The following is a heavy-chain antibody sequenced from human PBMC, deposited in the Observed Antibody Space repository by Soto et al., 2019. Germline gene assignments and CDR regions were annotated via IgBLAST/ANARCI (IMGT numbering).Heavy chain of an antibody. Sequence: SETLSLTCTVSGGSISSYYWSWIRQPPGKGLEWIGYIYYSGSTNYNPSLKSRVTISVDTSKNQFSLKLSSVTAADTAVYYCARGPLHCGGDCYEVTFDIWGQGTMVTVSS. CDR1: GGSISSYY. CDR3: ARGPLHCGGDCYEVTFDI. D-gene: IGHD2-21*02. J-gene: IGHJ3*02. CDR2: IYYSGST. V-gene: IGHV4-59*01.